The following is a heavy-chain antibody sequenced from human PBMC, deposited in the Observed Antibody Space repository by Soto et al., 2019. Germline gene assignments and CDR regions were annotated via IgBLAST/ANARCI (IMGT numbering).Heavy chain of an antibody. Sequence: HPGGSLRLSCAASGFTFSSYGMHWVRQAPGKGLEWVAVIWYDGSNKYYADSVKGRFTISRDNSKNTLYLQMNSRRAEDTAVYYCARDSRARSVATISALSWGQGTLGTVSS. V-gene: IGHV3-33*01. CDR1: GFTFSSYG. D-gene: IGHD5-12*01. CDR3: ARDSRARSVATISALS. J-gene: IGHJ1*01. CDR2: IWYDGSNK.